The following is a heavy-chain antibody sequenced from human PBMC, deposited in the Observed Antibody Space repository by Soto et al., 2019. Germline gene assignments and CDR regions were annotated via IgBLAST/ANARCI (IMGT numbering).Heavy chain of an antibody. V-gene: IGHV3-15*01. CDR2: IKSKTDGGTT. Sequence: GGSLRLSCAASGFTFSNAWMSWVRQAPGKGLEWVGRIKSKTDGGTTDYAAPGKGRFTISREDSKNTLYLQMNSLKTGETAEYYCTTVEGYCSSTSCYELYYYYYYYMDVWGKGTTVTVSS. CDR1: GFTFSNAW. D-gene: IGHD2-2*01. CDR3: TTVEGYCSSTSCYELYYYYYYYMDV. J-gene: IGHJ6*03.